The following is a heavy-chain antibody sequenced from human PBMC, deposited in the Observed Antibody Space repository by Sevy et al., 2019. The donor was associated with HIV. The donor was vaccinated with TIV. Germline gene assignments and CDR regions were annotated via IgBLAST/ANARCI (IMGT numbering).Heavy chain of an antibody. V-gene: IGHV4-59*01. CDR1: GGSISAYY. D-gene: IGHD5-12*01. J-gene: IGHJ5*02. CDR3: TRAPPVRSGDDSLNWFDP. CDR2: IYYTGST. Sequence: SETLSLTCTVSGGSISAYYWSWIRQPPGKALEYIGYIYYTGSTNYDPSLENRVTMSVDTSKNQFSLKLNSVTAADTAVYYCTRAPPVRSGDDSLNWFDPWGQGTLVTVSS.